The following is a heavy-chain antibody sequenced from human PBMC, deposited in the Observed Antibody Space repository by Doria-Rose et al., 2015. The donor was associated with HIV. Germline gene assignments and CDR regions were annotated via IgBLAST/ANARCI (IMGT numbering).Heavy chain of an antibody. D-gene: IGHD6-19*01. CDR3: AKEGGGRQWLIRDFDL. V-gene: IGHV3-9*03. Sequence: GGGLIQPGRSLRLSCAASGFSFDDYAMHWVRQPPGKGLEWVSGINWNSANIRYADAVKGRFTISRDNAKNSLNLQMNSLRPEDMALYYCAKEGGGRQWLIRDFDLWGRGTLVTVSS. CDR2: INWNSANI. J-gene: IGHJ2*01. CDR1: GFSFDDYA.